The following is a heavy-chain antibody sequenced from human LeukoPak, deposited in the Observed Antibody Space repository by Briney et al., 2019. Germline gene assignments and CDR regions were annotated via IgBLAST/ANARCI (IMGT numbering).Heavy chain of an antibody. V-gene: IGHV1-18*01. J-gene: IGHJ4*02. CDR1: GYTFTRYG. CDR3: AIYLEGGVGVGDY. CDR2: ISAYNGNR. D-gene: IGHD2-8*02. Sequence: ASVKVSCKGSGYTFTRYGISWVRQAPGQGIEWMGWISAYNGNRNYAQKLQGRGTMTTDTYTSRVYMEVRRLRSDDTAVYYCAIYLEGGVGVGDYCGQGTLVTVSS.